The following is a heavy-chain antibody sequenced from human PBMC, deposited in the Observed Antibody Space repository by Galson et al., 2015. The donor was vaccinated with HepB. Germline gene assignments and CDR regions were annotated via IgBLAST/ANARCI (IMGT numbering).Heavy chain of an antibody. Sequence: SLRLSCAASGFTFTSYVMTWVRQAPGKGLEWVSTISGSGGSTYYADSVKGRFTISRDNSKNTLYLQMNSLRAEDTAVYYCAKGAGDYGTRLLASWGQGTLVTVSS. CDR3: AKGAGDYGTRLLAS. J-gene: IGHJ5*02. CDR1: GFTFTSYV. D-gene: IGHD4-17*01. CDR2: ISGSGGST. V-gene: IGHV3-23*01.